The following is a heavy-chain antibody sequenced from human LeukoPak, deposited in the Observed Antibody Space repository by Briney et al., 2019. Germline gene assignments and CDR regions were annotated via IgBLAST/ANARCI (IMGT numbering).Heavy chain of an antibody. CDR2: IKQDGSEK. V-gene: IGHV3-7*01. Sequence: GGSLRLSCAASGFTFSSYWMSWVRQAPGKGLEWVANIKQDGSEKYYVDSVKGRFTISRDNAKNSLYLQMNSLRAEDTAVYYCARLRITMLRGVISPEFFDYWGQGTLVTVSS. D-gene: IGHD3-10*01. CDR3: ARLRITMLRGVISPEFFDY. J-gene: IGHJ4*02. CDR1: GFTFSSYW.